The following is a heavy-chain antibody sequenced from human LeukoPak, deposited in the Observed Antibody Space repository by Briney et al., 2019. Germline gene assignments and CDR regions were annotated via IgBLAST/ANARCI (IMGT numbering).Heavy chain of an antibody. CDR3: ARPYCSSTSCYSFPY. CDR2: IYPGDSDT. Sequence: GESLKISCKSSGYSFTSYWIGWVRQMPGKGLEWMGIIYPGDSDTRYSPSFQGQVTISADKSISTAYLQWSSLKASDTAMYYCARPYCSSTSCYSFPYWGQGTLVTVSS. CDR1: GYSFTSYW. J-gene: IGHJ4*02. V-gene: IGHV5-51*01. D-gene: IGHD2-2*01.